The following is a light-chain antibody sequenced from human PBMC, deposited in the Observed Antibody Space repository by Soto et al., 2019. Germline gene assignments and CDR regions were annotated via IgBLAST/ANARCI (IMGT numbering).Light chain of an antibody. CDR1: QGIGND. CDR3: QQYNNWLSIT. Sequence: DIQITQSPSSLSASVGDRVTITCRASQGIGNDLGWYQQKPGKAPKRLIYAASSLQSGVPSRFSGSGSGTEFTLTISSLQSEDFAVYYCQQYNNWLSITFGQGTRLEIK. V-gene: IGKV1-17*01. CDR2: AAS. J-gene: IGKJ5*01.